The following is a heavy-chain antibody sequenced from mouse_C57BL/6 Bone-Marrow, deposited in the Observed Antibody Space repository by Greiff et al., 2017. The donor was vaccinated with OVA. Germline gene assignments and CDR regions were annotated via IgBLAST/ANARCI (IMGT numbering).Heavy chain of an antibody. Sequence: EVMLVESGGGLVKPGGSLKLSCAASGFTFSSYAMSWVRQTPEKRLEWVATISDGGSYTYYPDNVKGRFTISRDNAKNNLYLQMSHLKSEDTAMYYGAREWELGRDYAMDYWGQGTSVTVSS. D-gene: IGHD4-1*01. CDR1: GFTFSSYA. V-gene: IGHV5-4*01. CDR2: ISDGGSYT. CDR3: AREWELGRDYAMDY. J-gene: IGHJ4*01.